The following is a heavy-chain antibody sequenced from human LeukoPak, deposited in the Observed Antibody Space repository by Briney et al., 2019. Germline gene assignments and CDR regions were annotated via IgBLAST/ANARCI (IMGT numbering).Heavy chain of an antibody. Sequence: GGSLRLSCVASGFTVSSYYVSWVRQAPGKGLEWVSVIYSGGSTYYADSVEGRFTVSRDNSKDTLYLEMRSLRAEDTAVYYCARDLHPRLTGYFDYWGQGTLVTVSS. CDR3: ARDLHPRLTGYFDY. CDR1: GFTVSSYY. CDR2: IYSGGST. D-gene: IGHD3-16*01. J-gene: IGHJ4*02. V-gene: IGHV3-53*01.